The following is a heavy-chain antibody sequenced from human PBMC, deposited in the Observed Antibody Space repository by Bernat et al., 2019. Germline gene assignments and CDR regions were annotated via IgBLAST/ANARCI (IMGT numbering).Heavy chain of an antibody. CDR2: ISGSGGST. J-gene: IGHJ3*02. D-gene: IGHD3-16*01. CDR3: AKDQATYYDYIWGSSTDAFDI. CDR1: GFTFSSYA. V-gene: IGHV3-23*01. Sequence: EVQLLESGGGLVQPGGSLRLSCAASGFTFSSYAMSWVRQAPGKGLEWVSAISGSGGSTYSADSVKGRFTISRDNSKNTLYLQMNSLRAEDTAVYYCAKDQATYYDYIWGSSTDAFDIWGQGTMVTVSS.